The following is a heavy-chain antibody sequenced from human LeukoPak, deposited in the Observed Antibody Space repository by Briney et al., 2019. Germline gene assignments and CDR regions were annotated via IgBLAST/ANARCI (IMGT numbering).Heavy chain of an antibody. J-gene: IGHJ4*02. V-gene: IGHV7-4-1*02. CDR1: GGTFSSYA. D-gene: IGHD3-9*01. CDR2: IDTNTGNP. Sequence: WASVKVSCKASGGTFSSYAISWVRQAPGQGLERMGWIDTNTGNPTYAQGFTGRFVFSLDTSVSTAYLQISSLKAEDTAVYYCARDPRYLGYDILTGHGGDYWGQGTLVTVSS. CDR3: ARDPRYLGYDILTGHGGDY.